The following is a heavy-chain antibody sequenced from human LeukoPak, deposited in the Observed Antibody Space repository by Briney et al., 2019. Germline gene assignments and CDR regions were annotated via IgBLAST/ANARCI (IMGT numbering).Heavy chain of an antibody. CDR2: ISGRGDCT. J-gene: IGHJ4*02. CDR1: GFTSSNHA. D-gene: IGHD2-2*01. V-gene: IGHV3-23*01. CDR3: AKSDCTYITCYVLDY. Sequence: PGGSLRLSCAGSGFTSSNHAMSWVRQAPGKGLEWVSAISGRGDCTYYADSVKGRFTISRDNSKNTLSLQMSSLRHEDTAVYYCAKSDCTYITCYVLDYWGQGTLVTVSS.